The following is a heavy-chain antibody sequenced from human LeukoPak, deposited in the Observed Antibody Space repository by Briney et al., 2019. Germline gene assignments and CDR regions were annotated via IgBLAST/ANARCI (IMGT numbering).Heavy chain of an antibody. CDR3: AREDGSQFHY. V-gene: IGHV3-48*03. D-gene: IGHD1-26*01. CDR2: ISSSGSST. Sequence: TGGSLRLSCATSGFTFSNYEMSWVRQTPGKGLEWVSYISSSGSSTYYADSVKGRFTISRDNAKSSLCLQMDSLRAGDTAVYYCAREDGSQFHYWRRVTLVTVSS. CDR1: GFTFSNYE. J-gene: IGHJ4*02.